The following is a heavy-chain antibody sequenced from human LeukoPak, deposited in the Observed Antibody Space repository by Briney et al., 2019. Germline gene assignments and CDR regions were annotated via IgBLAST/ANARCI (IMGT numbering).Heavy chain of an antibody. V-gene: IGHV1-18*01. Sequence: GASVKVSCKASGYTFTSYGISWVRQAPGQGLEWMGWISAYNGTTNYAQKLQGRVTMTTDTSTSTAYMELRSLRSDDTAVYYCARDGYSSSWYEPESFDYWGQGTLVTVSS. D-gene: IGHD6-13*01. J-gene: IGHJ4*02. CDR1: GYTFTSYG. CDR3: ARDGYSSSWYEPESFDY. CDR2: ISAYNGTT.